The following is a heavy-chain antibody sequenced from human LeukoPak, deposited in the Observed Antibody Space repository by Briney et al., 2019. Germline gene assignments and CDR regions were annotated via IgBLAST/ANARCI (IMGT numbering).Heavy chain of an antibody. J-gene: IGHJ4*02. CDR1: GGTFSSYA. CDR2: IIPIFGTA. Sequence: VASVEVSCKASGGTFSSYAISWVRQAPGQGLEWMGGIIPIFGTANYAQKFQGRVTITADKSTSTAYMELSSLRSEDTAVYYCARAGNSSGYYYTGWYYFDYWGQGTLVTVSS. V-gene: IGHV1-69*06. D-gene: IGHD3-22*01. CDR3: ARAGNSSGYYYTGWYYFDY.